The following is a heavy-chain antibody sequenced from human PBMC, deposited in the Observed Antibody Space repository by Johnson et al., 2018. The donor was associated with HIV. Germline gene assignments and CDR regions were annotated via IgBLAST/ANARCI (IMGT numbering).Heavy chain of an antibody. CDR3: ARVITMIVVVIGDI. Sequence: QVQVVESGGGVVQPGGSLRLSCAASGFTFSSYGMHWVRQAPGKGLEWVAFIHYDGSNKYYADSVKGRFTVSRDNSKNTLYLQMNSLRAEDTAIYYCARVITMIVVVIGDIWGQGTMVTVSS. V-gene: IGHV3-30*02. CDR2: IHYDGSNK. J-gene: IGHJ3*02. CDR1: GFTFSSYG. D-gene: IGHD3-22*01.